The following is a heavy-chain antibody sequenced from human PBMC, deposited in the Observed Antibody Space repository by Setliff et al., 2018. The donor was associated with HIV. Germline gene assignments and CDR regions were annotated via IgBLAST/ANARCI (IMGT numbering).Heavy chain of an antibody. J-gene: IGHJ4*02. D-gene: IGHD5-12*01. CDR1: GYTFTTFY. Sequence: GASVKVSCKASGYTFTTFYMHWVRQAPGHGLEWMGIINPSSGSTTYTQKFQGRVTMTRDTSTSTVYLELTSLRSEDTAVYYCARAAGYSGYNWGGDYWGQGTLVTVSS. CDR3: ARAAGYSGYNWGGDY. CDR2: INPSSGST. V-gene: IGHV1-46*01.